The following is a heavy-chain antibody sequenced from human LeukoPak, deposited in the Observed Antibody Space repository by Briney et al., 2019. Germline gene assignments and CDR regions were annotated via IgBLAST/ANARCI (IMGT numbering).Heavy chain of an antibody. J-gene: IGHJ6*03. V-gene: IGHV4-34*01. CDR3: ARAPERWYSYGSYTYHYMDV. D-gene: IGHD3-10*01. CDR2: INHSGST. Sequence: SETLSLTCAVYGGSFSGYYWSWIRQPPGKGLEWIGEINHSGSTNYNPSLKSRVTISVDTSKNQFSLKLSSVTAADTAIYYCARAPERWYSYGSYTYHYMDVWGRGTTVTVSS. CDR1: GGSFSGYY.